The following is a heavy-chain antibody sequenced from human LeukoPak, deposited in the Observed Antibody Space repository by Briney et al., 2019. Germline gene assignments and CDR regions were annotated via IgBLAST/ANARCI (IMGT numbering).Heavy chain of an antibody. J-gene: IGHJ6*02. D-gene: IGHD5-24*01. Sequence: PGGSLRLSCAASGFTFNNYWMHWVRQAPGKGLVWVSRINTDGSTTNYADSVKGRFTISRDNAKNSLYLQVNSLRADDTAVYYCARLQRYVSDYYYGMNVWGQGTTVTVSS. V-gene: IGHV3-74*01. CDR1: GFTFNNYW. CDR2: INTDGSTT. CDR3: ARLQRYVSDYYYGMNV.